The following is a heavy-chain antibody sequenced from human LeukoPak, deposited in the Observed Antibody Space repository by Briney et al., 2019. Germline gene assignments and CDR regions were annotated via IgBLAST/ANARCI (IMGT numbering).Heavy chain of an antibody. J-gene: IGHJ4*02. D-gene: IGHD3-10*01. V-gene: IGHV5-51*01. CDR3: ARLPVLLWFGEFNEYYFDY. Sequence: GESLKISCKGSGYSFTSYWIGWVRQMPGKGLEWMGIIYPGDSDTRYSPSFQGQVTISADKSISTAYLQWSSLKASDTAMYYCARLPVLLWFGEFNEYYFDYWGQGTLVTVSS. CDR1: GYSFTSYW. CDR2: IYPGDSDT.